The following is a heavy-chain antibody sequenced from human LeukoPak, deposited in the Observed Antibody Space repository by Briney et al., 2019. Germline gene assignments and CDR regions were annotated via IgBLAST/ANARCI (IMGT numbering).Heavy chain of an antibody. Sequence: PGGSLRLSCAASGFNFNNSAMTWVRQAPGKGLEWLSVIGGSGGHIYYADSVQGRFTISRDAPKRTLYLQMNSLRVEDTALYFCARVVDYVELVVVVTGGWFDPWGQGTQVTVSS. CDR1: GFNFNNSA. V-gene: IGHV3-23*01. J-gene: IGHJ5*02. CDR3: ARVVDYVELVVVVTGGWFDP. D-gene: IGHD2-8*02. CDR2: IGGSGGHI.